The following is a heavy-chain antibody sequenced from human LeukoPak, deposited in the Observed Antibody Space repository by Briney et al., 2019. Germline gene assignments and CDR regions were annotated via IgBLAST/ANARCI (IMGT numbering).Heavy chain of an antibody. Sequence: AGGSLRLSCAVSGLTFSNFKMNWVRQAPGKGLEWVSSFNPSSGSTYYADSVKGRFTISEDKSKNTLYLQMNSLRAEDTALYYCAKEHMAAAVYYFDYWGQGTLVTVSS. CDR3: AKEHMAAAVYYFDY. V-gene: IGHV3-23*01. J-gene: IGHJ4*02. CDR1: GLTFSNFK. D-gene: IGHD6-13*01. CDR2: FNPSSGST.